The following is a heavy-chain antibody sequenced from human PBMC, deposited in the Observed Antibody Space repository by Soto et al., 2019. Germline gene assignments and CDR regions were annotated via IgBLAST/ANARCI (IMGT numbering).Heavy chain of an antibody. CDR3: ARQTVAATSPLDY. CDR1: GYSFATYW. D-gene: IGHD6-19*01. CDR2: IYPGDSDA. J-gene: IGHJ4*02. Sequence: EVQLVQSGAEVKKPGESLKLSCQGSGYSFATYWIGWVRQMPGKGLEWMGIIYPGDSDARYIPSFQGQVTIAADKSISTAYLQWSSLKASDTAMYYCARQTVAATSPLDYWGQGTLVTVSS. V-gene: IGHV5-51*01.